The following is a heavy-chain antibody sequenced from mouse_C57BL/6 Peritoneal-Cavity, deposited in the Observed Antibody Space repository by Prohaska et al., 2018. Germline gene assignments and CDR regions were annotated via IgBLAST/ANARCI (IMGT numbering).Heavy chain of an antibody. CDR2: INPNNGGT. V-gene: IGHV1-22*01. J-gene: IGHJ2*01. CDR3: ARHGRSYYFDY. Sequence: HGKSLEWIGYINPNNGGTSYNQKFKGKATLTVNKSSSTAYMELRSLTSEDSAAYYCARHGRSYYFDYWGQGTTLTVSS. D-gene: IGHD1-2*01.